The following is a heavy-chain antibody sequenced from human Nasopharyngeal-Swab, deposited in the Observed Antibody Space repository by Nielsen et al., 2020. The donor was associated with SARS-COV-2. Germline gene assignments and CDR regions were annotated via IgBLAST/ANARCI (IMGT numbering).Heavy chain of an antibody. D-gene: IGHD5-18*01. CDR2: IYYSGST. J-gene: IGHJ4*02. CDR3: ARGLSSYGYYN. Sequence: RLAPGKGLEWIGYIYYSGSTSYNPSLKSRVTISVDTSKKQFSLKLSSVTSADTAVYFCARGLSSYGYYNWGQGTLVTVSS. V-gene: IGHV4-59*01.